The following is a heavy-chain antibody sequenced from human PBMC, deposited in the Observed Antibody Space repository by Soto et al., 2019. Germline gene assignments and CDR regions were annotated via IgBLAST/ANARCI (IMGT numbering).Heavy chain of an antibody. CDR3: ASEYYFDSSGYYYGMDV. V-gene: IGHV1-3*01. CDR1: GYTFTSYA. CDR2: INAGNGNT. Sequence: ASVKLSCKASGYTFTSYAMHWVRQAPGQRLEWMGWINAGNGNTKYSQKFQGRVTITRDTSASTAYMELSSLRSEDTAVYYCASEYYFDSSGYYYGMDVWGQGTTVTVSS. D-gene: IGHD3-22*01. J-gene: IGHJ6*02.